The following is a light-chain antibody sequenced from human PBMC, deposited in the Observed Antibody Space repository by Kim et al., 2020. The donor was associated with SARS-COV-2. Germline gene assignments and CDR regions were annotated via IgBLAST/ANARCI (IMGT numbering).Light chain of an antibody. CDR3: QQYDTLPIT. CDR2: DAS. Sequence: GDRVTITCQASQDITNYLNWYQHKPGKAPKLLITDASNLQSGVPSRFRGSGSGAHYTFTISSLQPEDFATYYCQQYDTLPITFGQGTRLEIK. V-gene: IGKV1-33*01. CDR1: QDITNY. J-gene: IGKJ5*01.